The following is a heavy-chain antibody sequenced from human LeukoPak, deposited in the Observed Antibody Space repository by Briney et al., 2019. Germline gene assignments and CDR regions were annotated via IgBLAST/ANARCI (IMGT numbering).Heavy chain of an antibody. J-gene: IGHJ6*03. CDR1: GVTFSDAW. Sequence: GGSLRLSCEATGVTFSDAWMTWVRQIPGKGLEWVGRIKSKSDGGTTDLATPVKGRFSISRDTAKNRVYLQMDSLKTEDTAVYYCSTDVAAGVLSSDYYLYRDVWGKGTTVTVSS. D-gene: IGHD6-13*01. CDR2: IKSKSDGGTT. V-gene: IGHV3-15*01. CDR3: STDVAAGVLSSDYYLYRDV.